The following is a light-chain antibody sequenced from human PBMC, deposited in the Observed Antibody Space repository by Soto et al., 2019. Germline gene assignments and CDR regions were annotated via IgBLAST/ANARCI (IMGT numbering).Light chain of an antibody. CDR2: AAS. CDR3: QKYSSPPLT. Sequence: DIQMTQSPSSLSASLGDRVTITCRASQGIGVYLAWFQQRPGRVPSLLIYAASTLQSGVPSRFSGSGSGTXXXXXISSLQPEDVATYYCQKYSSPPLTFGGGTKVEIK. J-gene: IGKJ4*01. V-gene: IGKV1-27*01. CDR1: QGIGVY.